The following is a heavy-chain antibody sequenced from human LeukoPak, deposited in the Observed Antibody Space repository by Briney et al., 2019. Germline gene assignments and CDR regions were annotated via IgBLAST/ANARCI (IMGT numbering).Heavy chain of an antibody. Sequence: GGSLRLSRAASGFTFSTYGMHWVRQAPGKGLEWVTVIWHDGSHKDYADSVKGRFTISRDNSKNTLYLQMNDLRVEDTAVYFCVRGWGSNVYASAFDVWGQGTMVTVSS. V-gene: IGHV3-33*01. CDR2: IWHDGSHK. J-gene: IGHJ3*01. D-gene: IGHD3-16*01. CDR3: VRGWGSNVYASAFDV. CDR1: GFTFSTYG.